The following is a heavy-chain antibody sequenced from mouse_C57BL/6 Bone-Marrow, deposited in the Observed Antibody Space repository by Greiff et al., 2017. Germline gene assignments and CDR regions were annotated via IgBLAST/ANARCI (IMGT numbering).Heavy chain of an antibody. D-gene: IGHD1-1*01. CDR1: GYTFTSYG. CDR3: ASPTVVDYYFDY. J-gene: IGHJ2*01. CDR2: IYPRSGNT. V-gene: IGHV1-81*01. Sequence: QVQLQQSGAELARPGASVKLSCKASGYTFTSYGISWVKQRTGQGLEWIGEIYPRSGNTYYNEKFKGKATLTSDKSSSTAYMELRSLTSEDSAVYFCASPTVVDYYFDYWGQGTTLTVSS.